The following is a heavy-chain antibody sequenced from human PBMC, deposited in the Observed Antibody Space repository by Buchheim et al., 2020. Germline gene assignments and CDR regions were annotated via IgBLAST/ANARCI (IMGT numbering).Heavy chain of an antibody. CDR1: GYTFTSYY. V-gene: IGHV1-46*01. Sequence: QVQLVQSGAEVKKPGASVKVSCKASGYTFTSYYMHWVRQAPGQGLEWMGIINPSAGSTSYAQKFQGRVTMTRDTSTSTVHMELSSLRSEDTAVYYCARERSPITMIVVVLYGMDVWGQGTT. D-gene: IGHD3-22*01. J-gene: IGHJ6*02. CDR2: INPSAGST. CDR3: ARERSPITMIVVVLYGMDV.